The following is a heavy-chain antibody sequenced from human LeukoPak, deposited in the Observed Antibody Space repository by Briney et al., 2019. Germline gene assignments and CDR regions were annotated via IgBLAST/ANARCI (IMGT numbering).Heavy chain of an antibody. Sequence: ASGTLSLTCAVSGGSICSSNWWSWVRQPPGKGLEWIGEIYHSGSTNYNPSLKSRVTISIDKSKNQISLNLSTVTAADTAVYYCARFSGLDNYFDYWGQGTLVIVSS. D-gene: IGHD2-2*03. CDR3: ARFSGLDNYFDY. CDR1: GGSICSSNW. V-gene: IGHV4-4*02. CDR2: IYHSGST. J-gene: IGHJ4*02.